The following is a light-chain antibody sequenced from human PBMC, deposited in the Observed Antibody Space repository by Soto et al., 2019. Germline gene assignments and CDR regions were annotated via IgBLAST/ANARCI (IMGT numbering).Light chain of an antibody. Sequence: QSALTQPASVSGSPGQSITISCTGTSSDVGGYNHVSWYQQHPGKAPKLMIYDVSNRPSGVSNRFSGSKSGNTASLTISGLQAEDEADYFCNSFTSSTTYVFGTGTKLPS. CDR2: DVS. CDR1: SSDVGGYNH. J-gene: IGLJ1*01. V-gene: IGLV2-14*01. CDR3: NSFTSSTTYV.